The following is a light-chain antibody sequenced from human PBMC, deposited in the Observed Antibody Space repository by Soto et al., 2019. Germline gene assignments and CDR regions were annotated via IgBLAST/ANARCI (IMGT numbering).Light chain of an antibody. CDR1: QRVADTY. J-gene: IGKJ1*01. CDR3: QHYGSSPPVR. Sequence: EFVLSKNKSTLSLSPGGRATLSRRASQRVADTYLDWYQQRPGQAPRLLIYGASRRATGIPERFGGSGSETDFTLTISRLEPEDFAVYYCQHYGSSPPVRFGHGTKADI. CDR2: GAS. V-gene: IGKV3-20*01.